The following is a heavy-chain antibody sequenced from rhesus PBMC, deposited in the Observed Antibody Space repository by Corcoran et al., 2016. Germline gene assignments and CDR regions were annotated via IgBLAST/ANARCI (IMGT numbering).Heavy chain of an antibody. D-gene: IGHD1-14*01. Sequence: QVTLKESGPALVKPTQTLTLTCTFSGCSISTTGTGVGWIRQPPRKALEWLANIYWNDREYYFTSLKSRLTISKDTSKNQVVLTMTNMDPVDTATYYCARVKWNDDNAGDFWGQGLRVTVSS. V-gene: IGHV2-95*01. CDR1: GCSISTTGTG. CDR2: IYWNDRE. CDR3: ARVKWNDDNAGDF. J-gene: IGHJ3*01.